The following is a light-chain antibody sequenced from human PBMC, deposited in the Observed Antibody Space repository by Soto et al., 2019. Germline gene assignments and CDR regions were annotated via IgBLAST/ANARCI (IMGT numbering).Light chain of an antibody. CDR2: DVT. J-gene: IGLJ1*01. V-gene: IGLV2-11*01. CDR3: CSYAGSYTYV. CDR1: SSDVGGYNY. Sequence: QSALTQPRSVSGSPGQSVTISCTGTSSDVGGYNYVSWYQQHPGKAPKFMIYDVTKRPSGVPDRFSGSKSGNTASLTISGLQAEDEADYCCCSYAGSYTYVFGTGTKLTVL.